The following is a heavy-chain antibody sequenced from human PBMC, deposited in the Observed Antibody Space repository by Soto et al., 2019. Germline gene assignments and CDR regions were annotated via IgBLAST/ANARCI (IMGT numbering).Heavy chain of an antibody. D-gene: IGHD5-12*01. CDR1: GFTFSSYA. Sequence: QVQLVESGGGVVQPGRSLRLSCAASGFTFSSYAMHWVRQAPGKGLEWVAVISYDGSNKYYADSVQGRFTISRDNSKNTLYLQMNSLRAEDTAVYYCARDYYRFNSGYGFSMDVWGQGTTGTVSS. J-gene: IGHJ6*02. CDR3: ARDYYRFNSGYGFSMDV. CDR2: ISYDGSNK. V-gene: IGHV3-30-3*01.